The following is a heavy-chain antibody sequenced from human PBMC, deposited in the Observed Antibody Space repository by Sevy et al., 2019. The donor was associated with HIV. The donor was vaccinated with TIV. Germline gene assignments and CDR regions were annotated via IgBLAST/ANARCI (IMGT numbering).Heavy chain of an antibody. D-gene: IGHD2-15*01. V-gene: IGHV1-58*01. Sequence: ASVKVSCKASGFTFTNYAVQWVRQARGQRLEWIGWIVVGSGDINYAQKFQERVTITRDMSTSTAYMELSSLRYEDSAVYYCAADGRGYCSGGSCSVDNGMDVWGQGTTVTVSS. J-gene: IGHJ6*02. CDR2: IVVGSGDI. CDR3: AADGRGYCSGGSCSVDNGMDV. CDR1: GFTFTNYA.